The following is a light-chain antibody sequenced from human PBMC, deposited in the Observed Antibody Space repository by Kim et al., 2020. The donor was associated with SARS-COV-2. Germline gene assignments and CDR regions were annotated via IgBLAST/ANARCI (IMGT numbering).Light chain of an antibody. CDR3: FLFTNSKIRV. Sequence: GQSITISCTGSSSDVGSYNFVSWYQQHPGKAPKLMIYDVSFRPSGVSGRFSGSKAGNTASLTISGLQAEDEADYYCFLFTNSKIRVFGPGTKVTVL. CDR2: DVS. CDR1: SSDVGSYNF. V-gene: IGLV2-14*03. J-gene: IGLJ1*01.